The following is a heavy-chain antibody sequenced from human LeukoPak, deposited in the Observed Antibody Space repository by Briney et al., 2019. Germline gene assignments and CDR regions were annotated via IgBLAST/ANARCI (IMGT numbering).Heavy chain of an antibody. CDR2: ISGSGGST. V-gene: IGHV3-23*01. J-gene: IGHJ3*01. D-gene: IGHD2-15*01. CDR1: GFTFSSYG. Sequence: GGTLRLSCAASGFTFSSYGMSWVRQAPGKGLEWVSAISGSGGSTYYADSVKGRFTISRDNSKNTLYLQMNSLRAEDTAVYYCAKELRARGRSLVWGQGTMVTVSS. CDR3: AKELRARGRSLV.